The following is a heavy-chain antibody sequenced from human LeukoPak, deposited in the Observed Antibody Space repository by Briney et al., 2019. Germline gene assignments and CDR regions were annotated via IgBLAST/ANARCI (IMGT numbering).Heavy chain of an antibody. CDR1: GGSFSGYY. V-gene: IGHV4-34*01. D-gene: IGHD3-16*01. CDR2: ISHSGST. J-gene: IGHJ4*02. CDR3: ARIPGEYDYVFNY. Sequence: PSETLSLTCAVYGGSFSGYYWSWIRQPPGKGLEWIGEISHSGSTNYNPSLKSRVTISVDTSKNQFSLKLSSVTAADTAVYYCARIPGEYDYVFNYWGQGTLVTVSS.